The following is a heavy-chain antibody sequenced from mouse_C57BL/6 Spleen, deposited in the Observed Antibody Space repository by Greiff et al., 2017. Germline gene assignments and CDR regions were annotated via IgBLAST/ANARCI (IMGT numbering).Heavy chain of an antibody. D-gene: IGHD3-2*02. V-gene: IGHV1-55*01. CDR2: IYPGSGST. CDR3: ARGESSGYNFDY. Sequence: QVQLQQPGAELVKPGASVKMSCKASGYTFTSYWITWVKPRPGQGLEWIGDIYPGSGSTNYNEKFKSKATLTVDTSSSTAYMQLSSLTSEDSAVYYCARGESSGYNFDYWGQGTTLTVSS. J-gene: IGHJ2*01. CDR1: GYTFTSYW.